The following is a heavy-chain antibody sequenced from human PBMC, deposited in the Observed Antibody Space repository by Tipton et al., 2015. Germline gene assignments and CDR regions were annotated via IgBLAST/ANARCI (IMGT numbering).Heavy chain of an antibody. V-gene: IGHV4-38-2*01. CDR1: GYSISSDYY. CDR3: ACQDYDSLTRDYQTVDY. CDR2: ISHSGNT. Sequence: TLSLTCAISGYSISSDYYWGWIRQPPGKGLEWIGSISHSGNTYYNPSLKSRVTMSRDTSKTQFSLKLTSVTAADTAVYYCACQDYDSLTRDYQTVDYWGQGTLVTVSS. J-gene: IGHJ4*02. D-gene: IGHD3-9*01.